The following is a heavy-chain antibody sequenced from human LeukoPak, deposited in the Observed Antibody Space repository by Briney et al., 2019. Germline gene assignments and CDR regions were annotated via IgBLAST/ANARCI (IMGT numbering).Heavy chain of an antibody. Sequence: GGSLRLSCAASGFTFHDYTMHWVRQGPGKGLEWVSLISWDSGSTLHADSVKGRFTISRDNSKNSLYLQMNSLRTEDTAFYYCAKGAGYSYGYSVDYWGQGTLVTVSS. CDR3: AKGAGYSYGYSVDY. J-gene: IGHJ4*02. V-gene: IGHV3-43*01. CDR2: ISWDSGST. CDR1: GFTFHDYT. D-gene: IGHD5-18*01.